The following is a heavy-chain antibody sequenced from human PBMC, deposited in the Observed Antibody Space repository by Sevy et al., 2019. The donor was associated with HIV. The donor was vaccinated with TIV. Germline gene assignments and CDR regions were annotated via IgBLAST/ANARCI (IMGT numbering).Heavy chain of an antibody. V-gene: IGHV3-53*01. CDR3: ARDEGGYYYAFDI. D-gene: IGHD2-15*01. CDR2: IYSGGST. J-gene: IGHJ3*02. Sequence: RGSLRLSCAASGFTVSSNYMSWVRQAPGKGLERVSVIYSGGSTYYAESVKGRFTISRDNSKNTLYLQMNSLRAEDTAVYYSARDEGGYYYAFDIWGQGTMVIVSS. CDR1: GFTVSSNY.